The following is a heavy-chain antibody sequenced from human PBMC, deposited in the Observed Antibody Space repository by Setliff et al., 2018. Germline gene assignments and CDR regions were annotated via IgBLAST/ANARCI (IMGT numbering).Heavy chain of an antibody. CDR1: GFMFSTYG. V-gene: IGHV1-18*01. CDR2: ISGYTGDT. D-gene: IGHD3-9*01. Sequence: ASVKVSCKTSGFMFSTYGLSWVRQAPGQAPEWIGCISGYTGDTNYAPKFRDRVTLTIDPSSTTAYMELRSLKSDDTAFYYCARSSAPSVVLAADFDFWCQGTLVTVSS. J-gene: IGHJ4*02. CDR3: ARSSAPSVVLAADFDF.